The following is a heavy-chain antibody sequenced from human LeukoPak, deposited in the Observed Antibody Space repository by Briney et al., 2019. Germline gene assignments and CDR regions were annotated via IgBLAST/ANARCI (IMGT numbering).Heavy chain of an antibody. CDR1: GGSISGYF. Sequence: SETLSLTCSVSGGSISGYFWTWIRQPAGKGLEWIGRIYSSEGAAYNPSLKSRVTMSVDTSKSQFSLKLSSVTAADSAVYYCARVHTLSCPGGDCPYFLDFWGQGTLVTVSS. CDR3: ARVHTLSCPGGDCPYFLDF. V-gene: IGHV4-4*07. D-gene: IGHD2-21*02. CDR2: IYSSEGA. J-gene: IGHJ4*02.